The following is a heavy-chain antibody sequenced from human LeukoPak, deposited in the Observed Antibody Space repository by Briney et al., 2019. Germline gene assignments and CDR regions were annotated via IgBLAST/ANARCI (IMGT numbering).Heavy chain of an antibody. D-gene: IGHD3-16*01. Sequence: GGSLRLSCAASGLNFNTYAMSWVRQAAGKGLEWVSSITSSGDDTFYAESVQGRFTISRDNSRNTLYLHMNSLGVEDTALYYCVSDWGLDYWGQGTLIIVSS. V-gene: IGHV3-23*01. CDR1: GLNFNTYA. J-gene: IGHJ4*02. CDR3: VSDWGLDY. CDR2: ITSSGDDT.